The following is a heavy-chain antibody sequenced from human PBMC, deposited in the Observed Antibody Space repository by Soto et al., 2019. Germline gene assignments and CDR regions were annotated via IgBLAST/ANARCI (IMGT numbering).Heavy chain of an antibody. D-gene: IGHD6-25*01. CDR2: IYPGDSDT. Sequence: PGESLKISCKGSGYTFTAYWISWVRQMPGKGLEWMGIIYPGDSDTRYSPSFQGQVTISADKSICTAYLQWSSLKASDTAMFYCARGGYSGNSKDPFYIWGPGTMVTVSS. J-gene: IGHJ3*02. CDR3: ARGGYSGNSKDPFYI. CDR1: GYTFTAYW. V-gene: IGHV5-51*01.